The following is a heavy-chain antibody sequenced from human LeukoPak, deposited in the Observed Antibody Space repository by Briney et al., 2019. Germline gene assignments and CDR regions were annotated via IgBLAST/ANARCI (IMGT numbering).Heavy chain of an antibody. CDR1: GGTFSSYA. J-gene: IGHJ6*03. Sequence: ASVKVSCKASGGTFSSYAISWVRQAPGQGREWMGGIIPIFGTANYAQKFQGRVTITADESTSTAYMELSSLRSEDTAVYYCARGLTMVRPENYYSYMDVWGKGTTVTVSS. D-gene: IGHD3-10*01. CDR3: ARGLTMVRPENYYSYMDV. CDR2: IIPIFGTA. V-gene: IGHV1-69*13.